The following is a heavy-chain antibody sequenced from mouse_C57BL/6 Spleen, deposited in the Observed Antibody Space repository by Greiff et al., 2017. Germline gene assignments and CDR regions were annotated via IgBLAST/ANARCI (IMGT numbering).Heavy chain of an antibody. J-gene: IGHJ4*01. CDR2: ISSGSSTI. CDR1: GFTFSDDG. D-gene: IGHD3-1*01. V-gene: IGHV5-17*01. Sequence: EVKLVESGGGLVRPGGSLKLSCAASGFTFSDDGMHWVRQAPEKGLEWVAYISSGSSTIYYADTVKGRFTISRDNSKNTLFLQLTSLRSEDTAMYYCASGLRDYAKGYRGQGPSVTVSS. CDR3: ASGLRDYAKGY.